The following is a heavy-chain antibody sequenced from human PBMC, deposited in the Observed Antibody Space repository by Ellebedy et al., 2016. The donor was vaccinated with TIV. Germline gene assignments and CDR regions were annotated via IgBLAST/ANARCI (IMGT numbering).Heavy chain of an antibody. CDR3: ANILTGPTDY. CDR2: IKSKTDGGTT. V-gene: IGHV3-15*01. J-gene: IGHJ4*02. CDR1: GFTFSNAW. Sequence: GESLKISCAASGFTFSNAWMSWVRQAPGKGLEWVGRIKSKTDGGTTDYAEPVKGRFTISRDDSKNTVYLQMNSLKAEDTAVYHCANILTGPTDYWGQGTLVTVSS. D-gene: IGHD3-9*01.